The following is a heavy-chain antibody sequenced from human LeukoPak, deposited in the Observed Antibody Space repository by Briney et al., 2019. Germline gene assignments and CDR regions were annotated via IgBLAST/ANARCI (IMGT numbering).Heavy chain of an antibody. CDR2: ISSSSSYI. J-gene: IGHJ2*01. Sequence: PGGSLRLSCAASGFTFSSYSMNWVRQAPGKGLEWVSSISSSSSYIYYADSVKGRFTISRDNAKNSLYLQMNSLRAEDTAVYYCAKDRDRISSSYWYFDLWGRGTLVTVSS. CDR3: AKDRDRISSSYWYFDL. V-gene: IGHV3-21*01. D-gene: IGHD6-13*01. CDR1: GFTFSSYS.